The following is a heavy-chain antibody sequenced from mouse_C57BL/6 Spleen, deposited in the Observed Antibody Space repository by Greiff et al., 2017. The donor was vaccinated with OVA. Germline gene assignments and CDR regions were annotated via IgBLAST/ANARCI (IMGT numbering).Heavy chain of an antibody. CDR3: TREGYSNYDYAMDY. D-gene: IGHD2-5*01. J-gene: IGHJ4*01. CDR1: GYTFTDYE. V-gene: IGHV1-15*01. CDR2: IDPETGGT. Sequence: QVQLKQSGAELVRPGASVTLSCKASGYTFTDYEMHWVKQTPVHGLEWIGAIDPETGGTAYNQKFKGKAILTADKSSSTAYMELRSLTSEDSAVYYCTREGYSNYDYAMDYWGQGTSVTVSS.